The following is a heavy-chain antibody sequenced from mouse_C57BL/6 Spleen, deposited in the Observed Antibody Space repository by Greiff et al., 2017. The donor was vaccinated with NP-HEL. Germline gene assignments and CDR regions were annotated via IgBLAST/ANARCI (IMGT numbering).Heavy chain of an antibody. Sequence: QVQLKQPGAELVRPGSSVKLSCKASGYTFTSYWMHWVKQRPIQGLEWIGNIDPSDSETHYNQKFKDKATLTVDKSSSTAYMQLSSLTSEDSAVYYCARSDDYDADFDYWGQGTTLTVSS. J-gene: IGHJ2*01. CDR2: IDPSDSET. D-gene: IGHD2-4*01. CDR1: GYTFTSYW. CDR3: ARSDDYDADFDY. V-gene: IGHV1-52*01.